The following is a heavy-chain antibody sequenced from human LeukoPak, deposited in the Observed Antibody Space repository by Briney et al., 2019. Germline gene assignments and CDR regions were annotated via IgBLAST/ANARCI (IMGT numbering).Heavy chain of an antibody. V-gene: IGHV1-3*01. CDR3: ARGYMTTDY. CDR1: GYTFTSYA. D-gene: IGHD4-17*01. CDR2: INAGKGNT. Sequence: GASVKVSCKASGYTFTSYAMHWVRQAPGQRLEWMGWINAGKGNTKYSQKFQGRVTITRDTSASTAYMELSSLRSEDTAVYYCARGYMTTDYWGQGTLVTVSS. J-gene: IGHJ4*02.